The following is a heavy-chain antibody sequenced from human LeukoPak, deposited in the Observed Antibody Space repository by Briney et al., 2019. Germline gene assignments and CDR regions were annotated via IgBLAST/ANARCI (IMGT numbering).Heavy chain of an antibody. CDR2: IRNKANSYTT. CDR1: GIIFNDHY. Sequence: GGSLSLFCAASGIIFNDHYMLWLRQAPGVGVEWVGRIRNKANSYTTEYAASVKGRFTISRDDSKNSLYLQMNSLKTEDTAVYYCACWGGSSYGSRNWGQGTLVTVSS. V-gene: IGHV3-72*01. D-gene: IGHD5-18*01. CDR3: ACWGGSSYGSRN. J-gene: IGHJ4*02.